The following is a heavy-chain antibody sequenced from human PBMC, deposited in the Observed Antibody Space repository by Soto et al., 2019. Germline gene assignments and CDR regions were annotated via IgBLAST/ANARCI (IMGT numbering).Heavy chain of an antibody. CDR3: ARPYCTNGVCPRYYYYGMDV. CDR2: IIPIFGTA. CDR1: GGTFSSYA. Sequence: QVQLVQSGAEVKKPGSSVKVPCKASGGTFSSYAISWVRQAPGQGLEWMGGIIPIFGTANYAQKFQGRVTITADESSGTAYMELSSLRSEDTAVYYCARPYCTNGVCPRYYYYGMDVWGQGTTVTVSS. J-gene: IGHJ6*02. V-gene: IGHV1-69*01. D-gene: IGHD2-8*01.